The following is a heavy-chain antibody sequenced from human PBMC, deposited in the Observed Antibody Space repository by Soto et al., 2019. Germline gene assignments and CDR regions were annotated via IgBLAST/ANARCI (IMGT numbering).Heavy chain of an antibody. CDR2: IYPGDSDT. CDR3: ARHLSDDSSGYYYESDGMDV. Sequence: GESLKISCKGSGYSFTSYWIGWVRQMPGKGLEWMGIIYPGDSDTRYSPSFQGQVTISADKSISTAYLQWSSLKASDTAMYYCARHLSDDSSGYYYESDGMDVWGQGTTVTVSS. V-gene: IGHV5-51*01. J-gene: IGHJ6*02. CDR1: GYSFTSYW. D-gene: IGHD3-22*01.